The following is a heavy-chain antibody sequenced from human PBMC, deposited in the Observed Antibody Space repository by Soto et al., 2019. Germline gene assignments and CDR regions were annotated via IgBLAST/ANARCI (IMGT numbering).Heavy chain of an antibody. J-gene: IGHJ4*02. CDR1: GGSFSGYY. CDR2: INHSGST. D-gene: IGHD3-22*01. V-gene: IGHV4-34*01. Sequence: SETLSLTCAVYGGSFSGYYWSWIRQPPGKGLEWIGEINHSGSTNYNPSLKSRVTISVDTSKNQFSLKLSSVTAADTAVYYCARGRISSYDSSGYYSYWGQGTLVTRLL. CDR3: ARGRISSYDSSGYYSY.